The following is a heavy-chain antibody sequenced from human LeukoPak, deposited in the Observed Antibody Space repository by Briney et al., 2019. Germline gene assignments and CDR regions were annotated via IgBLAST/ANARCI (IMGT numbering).Heavy chain of an antibody. V-gene: IGHV4-59*01. D-gene: IGHD3-22*01. CDR3: ARENPSSYYNRPIDY. CDR1: GASISSYY. Sequence: SETLSLTCTVSGASISSYYWSWIRQPPGKGLEWIGDIYYSGSIKYNPSLKSRVTMSVDTSKNQFSLKLSSVTAADTAIYYCARENPSSYYNRPIDYWGQGTLVTVSS. J-gene: IGHJ4*02. CDR2: IYYSGSI.